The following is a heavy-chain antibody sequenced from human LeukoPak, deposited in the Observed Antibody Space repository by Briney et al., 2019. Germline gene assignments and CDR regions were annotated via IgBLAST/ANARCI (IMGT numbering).Heavy chain of an antibody. CDR1: GFTFSSYA. V-gene: IGHV3-30-3*01. CDR3: ARGGGYSYGYRHNWFDP. Sequence: SGGSLRLSCAASGFTFSSYAMHWVRQAPGKGLEWVAVISYDGSNKYYADSVKGRFTISRDNSKNTLYLQMNSLRAEDTAVYYCARGGGYSYGYRHNWFDPWGQGALVTVSS. D-gene: IGHD5-18*01. CDR2: ISYDGSNK. J-gene: IGHJ5*02.